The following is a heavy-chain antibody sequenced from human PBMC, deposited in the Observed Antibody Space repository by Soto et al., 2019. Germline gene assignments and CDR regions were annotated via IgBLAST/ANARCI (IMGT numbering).Heavy chain of an antibody. Sequence: ELQLVESGGGLVHSGGSLRLSCAASGFTSTDYWMHWVRQAPGKGLMWVSRLNTDGSITTYADAVKGRFTISRDNAKNTVYLQMNSLTADDTAVYYCARVPPSWGSSFDHWGQGTLVTVSS. D-gene: IGHD3-16*01. V-gene: IGHV3-74*03. CDR3: ARVPPSWGSSFDH. J-gene: IGHJ5*02. CDR2: LNTDGSIT. CDR1: GFTSTDYW.